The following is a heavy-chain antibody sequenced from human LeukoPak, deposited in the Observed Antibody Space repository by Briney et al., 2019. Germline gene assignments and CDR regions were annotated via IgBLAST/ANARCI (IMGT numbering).Heavy chain of an antibody. CDR2: ISYDGSNK. CDR1: GFTFSSYA. V-gene: IGHV3-30-3*02. Sequence: PGGSLRLSCAASGFTFSSYAMHWVRQAPGKGLEWVAVISYDGSNKYYADSVKGRFTISRDNSKNTLYLQMNSLRAEDTAVYYCAKEADTSGYYVDHWGQGTLVTVPS. CDR3: AKEADTSGYYVDH. J-gene: IGHJ4*02. D-gene: IGHD3-22*01.